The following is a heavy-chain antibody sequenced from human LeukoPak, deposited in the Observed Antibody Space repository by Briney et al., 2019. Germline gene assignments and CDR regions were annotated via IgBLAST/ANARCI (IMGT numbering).Heavy chain of an antibody. V-gene: IGHV3-23*01. CDR3: AKESSGGVPFYDFWSGRYYYYYYMDV. D-gene: IGHD3-3*01. J-gene: IGHJ6*03. CDR1: GFTFSSYA. Sequence: TGGSLRLSCAASGFTFSSYAMSWVRQAPGKGLEWVSAISGSGGSTYYADSVKGRFTISRDNSKNTLYLQMNSLRAEDTAVYYCAKESSGGVPFYDFWSGRYYYYYYMDVWGKGTTVTVSS. CDR2: ISGSGGST.